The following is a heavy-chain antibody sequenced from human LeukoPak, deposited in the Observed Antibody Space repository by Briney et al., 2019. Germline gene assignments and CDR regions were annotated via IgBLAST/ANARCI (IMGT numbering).Heavy chain of an antibody. J-gene: IGHJ4*02. D-gene: IGHD2-2*01. CDR3: ASLPTGGRSTSDY. CDR2: INWNGGST. Sequence: GGSLRLSRAASGFTFDDYGMSWVRQAPGKGLEWVSGINWNGGSTGYADSVKGRFTTSRDNAKNSLYLQMNSLRAEDTALYYYASLPTGGRSTSDYWGQGTLVTVSS. V-gene: IGHV3-20*04. CDR1: GFTFDDYG.